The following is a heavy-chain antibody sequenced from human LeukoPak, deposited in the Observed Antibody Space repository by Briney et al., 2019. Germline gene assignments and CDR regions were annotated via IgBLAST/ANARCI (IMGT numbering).Heavy chain of an antibody. CDR2: MYTSGSN. Sequence: SETLSLTCTVSGGSISTYYWSWIRQPPGKGLEWIGYMYTSGSNNYNPSLKSRVTISEDTSKNQFSLKLSSATAADTAVYYCARHSSWFRHLDSWGQGTLVTVSS. CDR1: GGSISTYY. V-gene: IGHV4-4*09. J-gene: IGHJ4*02. CDR3: ARHSSWFRHLDS. D-gene: IGHD6-19*01.